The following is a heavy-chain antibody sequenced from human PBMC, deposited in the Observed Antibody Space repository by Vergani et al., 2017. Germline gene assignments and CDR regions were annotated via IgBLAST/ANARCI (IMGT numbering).Heavy chain of an antibody. CDR3: ARYCSGGSCHYYYYYGMDV. CDR2: FDPEDGET. Sequence: QVQLVQSGAEVKKPGASVKVSCKVSGYTLTELSMHWVRQAPGKGLEWMGGFDPEDGETIYAQKFQGRVTMTEDTSTDTAYMELSSLRSEDTAVYYCARYCSGGSCHYYYYYGMDVWGQGTTVTVSS. J-gene: IGHJ6*02. D-gene: IGHD2-15*01. V-gene: IGHV1-24*01. CDR1: GYTLTELS.